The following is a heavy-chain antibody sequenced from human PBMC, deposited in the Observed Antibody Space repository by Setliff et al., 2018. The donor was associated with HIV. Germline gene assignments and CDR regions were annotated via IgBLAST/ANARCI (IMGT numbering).Heavy chain of an antibody. Sequence: PSETLSLTCAVYGGSFSGHYWSWIRQPPGKGLEWIGEINHSGSTNYNPSLKSRVTISVDTSKNRFSLKLSSVTAADTAVYYCARGVRNFWSGDDVEYYFDYWGQGTLVTVSS. J-gene: IGHJ4*02. D-gene: IGHD3-3*01. CDR3: ARGVRNFWSGDDVEYYFDY. V-gene: IGHV4-34*01. CDR2: INHSGST. CDR1: GGSFSGHY.